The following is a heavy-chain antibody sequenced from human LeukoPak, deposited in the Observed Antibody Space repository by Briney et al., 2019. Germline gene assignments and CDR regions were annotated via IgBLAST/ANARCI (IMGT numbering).Heavy chain of an antibody. J-gene: IGHJ4*02. V-gene: IGHV3-23*01. D-gene: IGHD6-19*01. CDR1: GFTFSSYA. Sequence: GGSLRLSCAASGFTFSSYAMSWVRQAPGKGLEWVSAISGSDGSTYYADSVKGRFTISRDNSKNTLYLQMNSLRAEDTAVYYCAKDRRSSSGYLSDGYWGQGTLVTVSS. CDR3: AKDRRSSSGYLSDGY. CDR2: ISGSDGST.